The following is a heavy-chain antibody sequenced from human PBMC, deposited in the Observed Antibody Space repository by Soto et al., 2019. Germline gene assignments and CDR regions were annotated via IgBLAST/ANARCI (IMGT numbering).Heavy chain of an antibody. Sequence: QVQLQESGPGLVKASETLSLTCTVSGGSISSYYWSWIRQPPGKGLEWIGYIYYSGSTNYNPSLKSRVTLSVDTSKNQFSLKLSSVTAADTAVYYCARGDGYNYDYWGQGTLVTVSS. D-gene: IGHD5-12*01. V-gene: IGHV4-59*01. CDR1: GGSISSYY. J-gene: IGHJ4*02. CDR3: ARGDGYNYDY. CDR2: IYYSGST.